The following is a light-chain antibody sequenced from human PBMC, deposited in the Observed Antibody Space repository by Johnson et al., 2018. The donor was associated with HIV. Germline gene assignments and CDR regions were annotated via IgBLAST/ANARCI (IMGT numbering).Light chain of an antibody. J-gene: IGLJ1*01. CDR2: ENN. Sequence: QSVLTQPPSVSAAPGQKVTISCSGSSSNIGKNYVSWYQQLPGTAPKVLIYENNKRPSGIPDRFSGSKSGASATLGITGLQPGDEADDYCGTWDSSLSAGGVFGTGTKVTVL. CDR3: GTWDSSLSAGGV. CDR1: SSNIGKNY. V-gene: IGLV1-51*02.